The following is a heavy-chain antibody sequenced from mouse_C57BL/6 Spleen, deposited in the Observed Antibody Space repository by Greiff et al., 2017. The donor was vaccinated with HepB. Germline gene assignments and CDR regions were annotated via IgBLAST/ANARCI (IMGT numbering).Heavy chain of an antibody. D-gene: IGHD1-1*01. V-gene: IGHV8-8*01. Sequence: QVTLKESGPGILQPSQTLSLTCSFSGFSLSTFGMGVGWIRQPSGKGLEWLAHIWWDDDKYYNPALKSRLTISKDTSKNQVFLKIANVDTADTATYYCARRITTVVEEGPFAYWGQGTLVTVSA. J-gene: IGHJ3*01. CDR2: IWWDDDK. CDR3: ARRITTVVEEGPFAY. CDR1: GFSLSTFGMG.